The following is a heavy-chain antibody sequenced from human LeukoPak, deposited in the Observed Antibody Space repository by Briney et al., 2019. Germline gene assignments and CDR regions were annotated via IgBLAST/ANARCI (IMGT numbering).Heavy chain of an antibody. CDR2: TYYSGST. CDR3: ASQGYCSSTSCYEDFDF. CDR1: GSSISSGTHY. J-gene: IGHJ4*02. V-gene: IGHV4-39*01. Sequence: PSETLSLTCTVAGSSISSGTHYCGWIRQPPGKGLEWIGATYYSGSTYYNPSLKSRVTISADTSKNQFSLKLSSVTAADTAMYYCASQGYCSSTSCYEDFDFWGRGTLVTVSS. D-gene: IGHD2-2*01.